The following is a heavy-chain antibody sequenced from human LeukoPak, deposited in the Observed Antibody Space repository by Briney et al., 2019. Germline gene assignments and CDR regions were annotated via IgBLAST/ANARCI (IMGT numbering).Heavy chain of an antibody. CDR1: GYTFTGYY. D-gene: IGHD4-17*01. CDR3: AGGRGYGDYGGIDY. CDR2: INPNSGGT. V-gene: IGHV1-2*02. J-gene: IGHJ4*02. Sequence: ASVKVSCKASGYTFTGYYMHWVRQAPGQGLEWMGWINPNSGGTNYAQKFQGRVTMTRDKSIGTAYLQWSSLKASDTAMYYCAGGRGYGDYGGIDYWGQGTLVTVSS.